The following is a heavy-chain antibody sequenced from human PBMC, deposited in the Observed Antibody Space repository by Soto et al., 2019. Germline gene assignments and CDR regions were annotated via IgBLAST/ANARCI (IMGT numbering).Heavy chain of an antibody. D-gene: IGHD2-21*02. V-gene: IGHV4-39*01. Sequence: PSETLSLTCSVSGASVRSSRFYWGWIRQTPGKGLEWIGSIVSSGAMHPNPSLRSRIDISLDWSQNKLSLDLFSVTAADTSVYYCARQETASGSHYLSPFCHWGQGILVTVSS. CDR3: ARQETASGSHYLSPFCH. J-gene: IGHJ4*02. CDR1: GASVRSSRFY. CDR2: IVSSGAM.